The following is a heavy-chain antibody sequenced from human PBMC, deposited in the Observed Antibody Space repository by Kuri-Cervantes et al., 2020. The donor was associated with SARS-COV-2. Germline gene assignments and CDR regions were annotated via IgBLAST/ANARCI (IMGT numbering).Heavy chain of an antibody. V-gene: IGHV4-39*07. Sequence: GSLRLSCTVSGGSISSSSYYWGWIRQPPGKGLEWIGEINHSGSTNYNPSLKSRVTISVDTSKNQFSLKLSSVTAADTAVYYCARAWGYWGQGTLVTVSS. CDR2: INHSGST. J-gene: IGHJ4*02. CDR3: ARAWGY. D-gene: IGHD3-16*01. CDR1: GGSISSSSYY.